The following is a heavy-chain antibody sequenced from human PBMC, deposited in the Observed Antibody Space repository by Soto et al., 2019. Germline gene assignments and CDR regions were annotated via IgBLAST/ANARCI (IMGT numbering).Heavy chain of an antibody. J-gene: IGHJ6*02. CDR1: GFTFSSFR. V-gene: IGHV3-30*18. Sequence: QVQLVESGGGVVQPGRSLRLSCTASGFTFSSFRMHWVRQAPGKGLDWVALISYDGSNKYYADSVRGRFTISRDNSKNTLHLQMNSLRVEDTAVYYCAKDYSHYVGYYYGMDVWGQGTTVTVSS. D-gene: IGHD4-4*01. CDR2: ISYDGSNK. CDR3: AKDYSHYVGYYYGMDV.